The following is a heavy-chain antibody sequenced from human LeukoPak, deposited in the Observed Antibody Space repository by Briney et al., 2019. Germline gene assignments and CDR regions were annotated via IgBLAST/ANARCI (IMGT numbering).Heavy chain of an antibody. CDR3: TRGPNYYDSSGYYPLIDY. D-gene: IGHD3-22*01. Sequence: GGSLRLSCTASGFTFGDYAMSWVRQAPGKGPEWVGFIRSKAYGRTTEYAASVKGRFTISRDDSKSIAYLQMNSLKTEDTAVYYCTRGPNYYDSSGYYPLIDYWGQGTLVTVSS. V-gene: IGHV3-49*04. J-gene: IGHJ4*02. CDR1: GFTFGDYA. CDR2: IRSKAYGRTT.